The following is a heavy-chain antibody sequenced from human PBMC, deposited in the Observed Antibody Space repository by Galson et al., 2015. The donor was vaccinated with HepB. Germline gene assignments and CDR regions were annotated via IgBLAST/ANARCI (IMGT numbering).Heavy chain of an antibody. D-gene: IGHD5-18*01. CDR2: TYYRSKWYN. J-gene: IGHJ5*02. CDR1: GDSVSSNSAA. V-gene: IGHV6-1*01. CDR3: ARGRRQDTRIQQNWFDP. Sequence: CAISGDSVSSNSAAWNWIRQSPSRGLEWLGRTYYRSKWYNDYAVSVKSRVTISVDTSKNQFSLKLSSVTAADTAVYYCARGRRQDTRIQQNWFDPWGQGTMVTVSS.